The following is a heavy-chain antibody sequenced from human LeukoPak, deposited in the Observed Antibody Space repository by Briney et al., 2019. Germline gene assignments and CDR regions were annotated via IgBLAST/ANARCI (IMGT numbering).Heavy chain of an antibody. Sequence: SLRLSCAASGFTFSNYGMHWVRQAPGKGLEWVAVISYDGSNKYYADSVKGRFTISRDNSKNTLFLQINSLRAEDTAVYYCAKARYTYGTYYFDYWGLGTLVTVSS. CDR2: ISYDGSNK. J-gene: IGHJ4*02. CDR1: GFTFSNYG. CDR3: AKARYTYGTYYFDY. D-gene: IGHD5-18*01. V-gene: IGHV3-30*18.